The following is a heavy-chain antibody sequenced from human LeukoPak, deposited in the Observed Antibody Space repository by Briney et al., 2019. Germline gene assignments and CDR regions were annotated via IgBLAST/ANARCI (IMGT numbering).Heavy chain of an antibody. D-gene: IGHD3-3*01. CDR2: ISSSGSPI. CDR3: ARVPHYNFWSGYSFDY. V-gene: IGHV3-48*03. J-gene: IGHJ4*02. Sequence: GGSLRLSCAASGFTFSSYEMSSVRQAPGKGLEWISYISSSGSPIYYADSVKGRFTISRDNAKNSLYLQMNSLRAEDTAFYYCARVPHYNFWSGYSFDYWGQGTLVTVPS. CDR1: GFTFSSYE.